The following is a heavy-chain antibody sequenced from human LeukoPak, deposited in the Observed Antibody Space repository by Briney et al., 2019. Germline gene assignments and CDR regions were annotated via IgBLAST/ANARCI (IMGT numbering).Heavy chain of an antibody. CDR1: GYTFTSHG. V-gene: IGHV1-18*01. CDR3: ARAIAVAGSDY. D-gene: IGHD6-19*01. Sequence: ASVKVSCKASGYTFTSHGISWVRQAPGQGLEWMGWISAHNGKTKYAQKLQGRVTMTTDTSTNTVYMELRSLRSDDTAVYYCARAIAVAGSDYWGQGTLVTVSS. CDR2: ISAHNGKT. J-gene: IGHJ4*02.